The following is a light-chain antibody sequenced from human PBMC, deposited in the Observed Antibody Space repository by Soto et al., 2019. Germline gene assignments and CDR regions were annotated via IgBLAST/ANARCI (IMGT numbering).Light chain of an antibody. CDR2: GAS. J-gene: IGKJ3*01. CDR3: HQYGSSPQA. V-gene: IGKV3-20*01. CDR1: QSVTRSF. Sequence: EIVLTQSPGTLSLSIGERVTLSCRASQSVTRSFLAWYQQKPGQAPRLLIYGASSRATGIPDRFSGSGSGTDFTLTISRLEPEDFAVYYCHQYGSSPQAFGPGTKVDIK.